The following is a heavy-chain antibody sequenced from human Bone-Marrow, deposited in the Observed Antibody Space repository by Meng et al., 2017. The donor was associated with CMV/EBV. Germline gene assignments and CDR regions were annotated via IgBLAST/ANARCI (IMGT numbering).Heavy chain of an antibody. V-gene: IGHV3-30-3*01. CDR1: GFTFSSYA. D-gene: IGHD2-2*01. CDR3: ARASRPNLGYCSSTSCYNYYCGMDV. Sequence: SCAASGFTFSSYAMHWVRQAPGKGLEWVAVISYDGSNKYYADSVKGRFTISRDNSKNTLYLQMNSLRAKDTAVYYCARASRPNLGYCSSTSCYNYYCGMDVWGQGQTVNVSS. CDR2: ISYDGSNK. J-gene: IGHJ6*02.